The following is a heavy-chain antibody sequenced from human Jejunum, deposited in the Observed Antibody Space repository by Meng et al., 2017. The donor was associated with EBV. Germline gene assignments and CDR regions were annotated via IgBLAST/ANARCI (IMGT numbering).Heavy chain of an antibody. D-gene: IGHD6-13*01. Sequence: QVQLQQSVPGLVXXXXXLSLTCXXXGDSVSSNSATWHWVRQSPSRGLEWLGRTYYRSKSYNDYAVSVKSRITINPDTSKNQFSLQLNSVTPEDTAVYYCAGGAAAGTGSGFQHWGQGTLVTVSS. J-gene: IGHJ1*01. CDR3: AGGAAAGTGSGFQH. CDR2: TYYRSKSYN. V-gene: IGHV6-1*01. CDR1: GDSVSSNSAT.